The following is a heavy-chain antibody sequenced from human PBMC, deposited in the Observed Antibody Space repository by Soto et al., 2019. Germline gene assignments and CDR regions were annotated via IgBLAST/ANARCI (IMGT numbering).Heavy chain of an antibody. D-gene: IGHD5-12*01. CDR3: ARLGYSGYYPLHY. J-gene: IGHJ4*02. CDR2: IYYSGST. V-gene: IGHV4-39*01. CDR1: GGSISSSSYY. Sequence: SETLSLTCTVPGGSISSSSYYWGWIRQPPGKGLEWIGSIYYSGSTYYNPSLKSRVTISVDTSKNQFSLKLSSVTAADTAVYYCARLGYSGYYPLHYWGQGTLVTVSS.